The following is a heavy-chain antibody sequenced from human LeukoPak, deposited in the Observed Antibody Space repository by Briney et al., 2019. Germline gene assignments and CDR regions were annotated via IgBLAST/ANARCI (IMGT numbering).Heavy chain of an antibody. CDR3: AKGQDYYDSSGHYEADAFDI. J-gene: IGHJ3*02. CDR2: IYSGGST. D-gene: IGHD3-22*01. CDR1: EFSVGSNY. Sequence: PGGSLRLSCAASEFSVGSNYMTWVRQAPGKGLEWVSLIYSGGSTYYADSVKGRFTISRDNSKNTLYLQMNSLRAEDTAVYYCAKGQDYYDSSGHYEADAFDIWGQGTMVTVSS. V-gene: IGHV3-66*01.